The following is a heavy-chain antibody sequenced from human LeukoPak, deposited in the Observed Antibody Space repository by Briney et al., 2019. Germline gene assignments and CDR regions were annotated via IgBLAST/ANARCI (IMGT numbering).Heavy chain of an antibody. J-gene: IGHJ4*02. CDR2: ISYDGSNK. Sequence: PAGSLRLSCAASGFTFSSYAMHWVRQAPGKGLEWVAVISYDGSNKYYADSVKGRFTISRDNSKNTLYLQMNSLRAEDTAVYYCARGNGEKLVPIDYWGQGTLVTVSS. CDR1: GFTFSSYA. CDR3: ARGNGEKLVPIDY. D-gene: IGHD6-6*01. V-gene: IGHV3-30*04.